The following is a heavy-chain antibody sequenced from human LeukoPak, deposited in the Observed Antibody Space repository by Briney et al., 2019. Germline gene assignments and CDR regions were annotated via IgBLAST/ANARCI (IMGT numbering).Heavy chain of an antibody. V-gene: IGHV3-33*01. J-gene: IGHJ4*02. Sequence: GGSLRLSCAASGFTFSSYGMHWVRQAPGKGLEWVAVIWYDGSNKYYADSVKGRFTISRDNSKNTLYLQMNSLRAEDTAVYYCATTYYDYVWGSYRPYYFDYWGQGTLVTVSS. CDR3: ATTYYDYVWGSYRPYYFDY. CDR2: IWYDGSNK. CDR1: GFTFSSYG. D-gene: IGHD3-16*02.